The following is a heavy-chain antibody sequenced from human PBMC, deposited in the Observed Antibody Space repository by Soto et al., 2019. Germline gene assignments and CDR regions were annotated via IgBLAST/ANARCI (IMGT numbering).Heavy chain of an antibody. D-gene: IGHD3-9*01. Sequence: PSETLSLTCNVSGASMGSYYWTLMRLSPGKGLEWIGDIFYSGSTNLNPSLRSRLSISIDTFKNKFSLMLNSVTAADTAVYYCARDLRCCGLDVWGQGTTVTVSS. CDR1: GASMGSYY. V-gene: IGHV4-59*01. CDR3: ARDLRCCGLDV. J-gene: IGHJ6*02. CDR2: IFYSGST.